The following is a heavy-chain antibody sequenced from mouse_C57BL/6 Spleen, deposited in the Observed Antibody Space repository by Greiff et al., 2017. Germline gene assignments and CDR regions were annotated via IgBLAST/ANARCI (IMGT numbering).Heavy chain of an antibody. V-gene: IGHV1-53*01. CDR2: IIPSNGGT. D-gene: IGHD5-1-1*01. J-gene: IGHJ2*01. CDR1: GYTFTSYW. Sequence: QVQLQQPGTELVKPGASVKLSCKASGYTFTSYWMHWVKQRPGQGLEWIGNIIPSNGGTNYNEKFKSKATLTVDKSSSTAYMQLSSLTSEDSAVYYCARHTYGEEYFDYWGQGTTLTVSS. CDR3: ARHTYGEEYFDY.